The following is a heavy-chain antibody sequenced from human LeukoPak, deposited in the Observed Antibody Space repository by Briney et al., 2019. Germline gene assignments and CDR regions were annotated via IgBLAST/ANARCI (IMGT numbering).Heavy chain of an antibody. D-gene: IGHD5-24*01. Sequence: PGGSLRLSCAASGFTFSDCYMSWIRQAPGKGLEWVSYISSSGSTIYYADSVKGRFTISRDNAKNSLYLQMNSLRAEDTAVYYCARDGPDGYMPFDYWGQGTLVTVSS. J-gene: IGHJ4*02. CDR2: ISSSGSTI. V-gene: IGHV3-11*01. CDR1: GFTFSDCY. CDR3: ARDGPDGYMPFDY.